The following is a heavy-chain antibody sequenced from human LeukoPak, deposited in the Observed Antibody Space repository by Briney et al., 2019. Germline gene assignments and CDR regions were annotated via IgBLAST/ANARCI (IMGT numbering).Heavy chain of an antibody. CDR2: IYYSGST. D-gene: IGHD5-18*01. CDR1: GGSISSSY. CDR3: ARDSEDTAISFDY. J-gene: IGHJ4*02. Sequence: PSETLSLTCTVSGGSISSSYWSWIRQPPGKGLEWIGYIYYSGSTNYNPSLKSRVTISVDTSKNQFSLKLSSVTAADTAVYYWARDSEDTAISFDYWGQGTLVTVSS. V-gene: IGHV4-59*01.